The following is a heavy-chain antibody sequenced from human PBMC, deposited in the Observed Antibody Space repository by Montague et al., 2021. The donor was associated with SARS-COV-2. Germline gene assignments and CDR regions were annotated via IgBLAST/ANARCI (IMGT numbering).Heavy chain of an antibody. V-gene: IGHV4-34*01. J-gene: IGHJ6*03. Sequence: SETLSLTCAVHGTSFSGYCWNWIRQPPGQGLEWIGEINHGGSTKYSPSLKSRLTISADTSKNQFSLKLTSVAAADTAVYYCARLRDGVVPSPILGVGPYYSYDYMDVWGRGTTVTVSS. CDR3: ARLRDGVVPSPILGVGPYYSYDYMDV. CDR1: GTSFSGYC. D-gene: IGHD3-10*01. CDR2: INHGGST.